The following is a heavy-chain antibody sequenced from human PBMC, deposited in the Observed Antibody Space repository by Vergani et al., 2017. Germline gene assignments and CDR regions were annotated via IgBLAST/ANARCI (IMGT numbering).Heavy chain of an antibody. CDR1: GFTFSSYA. CDR2: ISGSGGST. V-gene: IGHV3-23*01. J-gene: IGHJ2*01. D-gene: IGHD2-2*01. CDR3: AKGYCSSTSCYWYFDL. Sequence: EVQLLESGGGLVQPGGSLRLSCAASGFTFSSYAMSWVRQAPGKGLEWVSAISGSGGSTYYADSVKGRFTISRDNSKNTLYLQMNSLRAGDTAVDYCAKGYCSSTSCYWYFDLWGRGTLVTVSS.